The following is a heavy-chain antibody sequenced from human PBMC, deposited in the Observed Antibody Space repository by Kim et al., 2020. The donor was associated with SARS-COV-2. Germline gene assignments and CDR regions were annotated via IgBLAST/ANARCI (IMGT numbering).Heavy chain of an antibody. D-gene: IGHD3-10*02. CDR2: IRSKANSYAT. CDR3: TRVPGTTVAFWDAYD. Sequence: GGSLRLSCAASGFSFSDSAMHWVRQASGKGLEWVGRIRSKANSYATTYAASVKGRFTISRDDSKNAAYMQMNSLKTEDTAVYYGTRVPGTTVAFWDAYD. V-gene: IGHV3-73*01. CDR1: GFSFSDSA. J-gene: IGHJ3*02.